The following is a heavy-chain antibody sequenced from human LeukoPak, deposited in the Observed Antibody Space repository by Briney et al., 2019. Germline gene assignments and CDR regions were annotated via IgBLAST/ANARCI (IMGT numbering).Heavy chain of an antibody. D-gene: IGHD2-2*01. CDR2: ISSSSSYI. Sequence: PGGSLRLSCAASGFTFSSYSMNWVRQAPGKGLEWVSSISSSSSYIYYADSVKGRFTISRDNAKNSLYLQMNSLRAEDTAVYYCASDPIVVVPAQDAFDIWGQGTMVTVSS. CDR3: ASDPIVVVPAQDAFDI. CDR1: GFTFSSYS. V-gene: IGHV3-21*01. J-gene: IGHJ3*02.